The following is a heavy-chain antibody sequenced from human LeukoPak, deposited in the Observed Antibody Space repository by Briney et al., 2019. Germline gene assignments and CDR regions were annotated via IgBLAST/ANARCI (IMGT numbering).Heavy chain of an antibody. V-gene: IGHV3-7*01. Sequence: PGGSLRLSCAASGFTFRSYWMSWVRQAPGKGLEWVANIKQDGSEKYYVDSVKGRFTISRDNAKNSLYLQMNSLRAEDTAVYYCARDFTRDYLADYWGQGTLVTVSS. J-gene: IGHJ4*02. D-gene: IGHD4-17*01. CDR1: GFTFRSYW. CDR3: ARDFTRDYLADY. CDR2: IKQDGSEK.